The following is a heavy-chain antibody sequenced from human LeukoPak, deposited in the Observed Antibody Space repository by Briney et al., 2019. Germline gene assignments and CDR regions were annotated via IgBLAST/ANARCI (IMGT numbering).Heavy chain of an antibody. V-gene: IGHV3-30*02. J-gene: IGHJ4*02. CDR2: IRSDGSDK. CDR1: GFTFSSYG. CDR3: AKHDSGSYY. Sequence: GGSLRLSCAASGFTFSSYGMHWVRQAPGKGLEWVAFIRSDGSDKYYAGSVKGRFTISRDNSKNTLYLQMNSLRAEDTAVYYCAKHDSGSYYWGQGTLVTVSS. D-gene: IGHD3-22*01.